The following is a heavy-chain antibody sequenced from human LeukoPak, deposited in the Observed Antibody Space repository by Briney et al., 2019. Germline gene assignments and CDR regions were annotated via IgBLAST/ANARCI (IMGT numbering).Heavy chain of an antibody. J-gene: IGHJ4*02. CDR1: GGSFSGYY. D-gene: IGHD1-1*01. Sequence: SETLSLTCAVYGGSFSGYYWSWIRQPPGKGLEWIGEINHSGSTNYNPSLKSRVTISVDTSKNQFSLKLSSVTAADTAVYYCARGGRRMRVGLDYWGQGTLVTVSS. CDR3: ARGGRRMRVGLDY. V-gene: IGHV4-34*01. CDR2: INHSGST.